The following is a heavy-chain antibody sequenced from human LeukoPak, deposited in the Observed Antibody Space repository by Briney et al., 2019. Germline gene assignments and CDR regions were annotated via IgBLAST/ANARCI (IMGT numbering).Heavy chain of an antibody. J-gene: IGHJ4*02. CDR2: ISSSSSYI. CDR1: GFTFSSYS. Sequence: GGSLRLSCAASGFTFSSYSMNWVRQAPGKGLEWVSSISSSSSYIYYADSVKGRFTISRDNAKNSLYLQMNSLRAEDTAVYYCARSPRGRFYFDYWGQGTLVTVSS. D-gene: IGHD3-10*01. CDR3: ARSPRGRFYFDY. V-gene: IGHV3-21*01.